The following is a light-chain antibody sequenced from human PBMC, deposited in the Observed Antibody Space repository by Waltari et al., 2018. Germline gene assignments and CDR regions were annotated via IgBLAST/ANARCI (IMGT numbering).Light chain of an antibody. CDR2: GAS. J-gene: IGKJ1*01. CDR3: QQYGSSFWT. CDR1: QSVSSSY. V-gene: IGKV3-20*01. Sequence: EIVLTQSPGTLSLSPGERATLSCRASQSVSSSYLAWYQQKPGQAPRLLIYGASSRATGIPDRFSGSGSGTDFTLTISRLGPEDFAVYYCQQYGSSFWTFGQGTKVEIK.